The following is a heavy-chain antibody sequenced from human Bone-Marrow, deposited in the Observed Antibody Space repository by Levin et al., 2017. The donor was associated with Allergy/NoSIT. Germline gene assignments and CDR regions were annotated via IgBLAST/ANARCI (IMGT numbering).Heavy chain of an antibody. V-gene: IGHV1-69*04. CDR2: IIPIFGIT. CDR1: GGSFNSYA. J-gene: IGHJ6*02. Sequence: KISCQASGGSFNSYAISWVRQAPGHGLEWMGRIIPIFGITNYAQEFQGRVTITADRSTSTSYLEVSSLRSDDTAVYYCAKAEGLIYYYGLDVWGLGTTVIVSS. CDR3: AKAEGLIYYYGLDV. D-gene: IGHD2-8*01.